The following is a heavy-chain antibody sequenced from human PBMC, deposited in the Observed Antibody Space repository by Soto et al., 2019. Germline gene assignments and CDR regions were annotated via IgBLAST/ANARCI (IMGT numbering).Heavy chain of an antibody. CDR2: IWYDGSNK. J-gene: IGHJ4*02. D-gene: IGHD6-19*01. V-gene: IGHV3-33*01. CDR1: GFTFSSYG. Sequence: GGSLRLSCAASGFTFSSYGMHWVRQAPGKGLEWVAVIWYDGSNKYYADSVKGRFTISRDNSKNTLYLQMNSLRAEDTAVYYCARGNSGWDFDYWGQGTLVTVSS. CDR3: ARGNSGWDFDY.